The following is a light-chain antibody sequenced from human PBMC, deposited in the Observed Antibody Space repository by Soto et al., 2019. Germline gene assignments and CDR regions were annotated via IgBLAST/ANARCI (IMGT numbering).Light chain of an antibody. V-gene: IGKV3-20*01. CDR3: QQYGSSPRT. CDR2: STS. Sequence: EIVLTQSPGTLSLSPGERATLSCRASQAVTSPFLAWYQQKPGQAPSLVIYSTSGRATGIPDRFSGSGSGTDFTLTISSLEPEDSAVYYCQQYGSSPRTFGQGTKVEV. J-gene: IGKJ1*01. CDR1: QAVTSPF.